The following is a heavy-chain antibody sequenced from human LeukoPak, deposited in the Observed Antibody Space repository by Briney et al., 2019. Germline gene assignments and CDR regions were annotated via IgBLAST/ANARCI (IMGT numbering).Heavy chain of an antibody. V-gene: IGHV4-59*08. CDR2: IYYSGST. CDR1: GYSISSGYY. CDR3: ARQGYYYYYGMDV. J-gene: IGHJ6*02. Sequence: SETLSLTCTVSGYSISSGYYWSWIRQPPGKGLEWIGYIYYSGSTNYNPSLKSRVTISVDTSKNQFSLKLSSVTAADTAVYYCARQGYYYYYGMDVWGQGTTVTVSS.